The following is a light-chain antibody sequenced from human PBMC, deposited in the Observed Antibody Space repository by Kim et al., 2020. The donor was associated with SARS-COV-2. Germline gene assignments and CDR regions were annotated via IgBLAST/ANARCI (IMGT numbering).Light chain of an antibody. Sequence: SPGERATLSCRASPSVSSNSLVWYQQKPGQAPRLLIYGASSRATGIPDRFSGSGSGTDFTLTISRLEPEDFAVYYCQQYDNSPPVTFGGGTRVEI. CDR2: GAS. J-gene: IGKJ4*01. CDR1: PSVSSNS. V-gene: IGKV3-20*01. CDR3: QQYDNSPPVT.